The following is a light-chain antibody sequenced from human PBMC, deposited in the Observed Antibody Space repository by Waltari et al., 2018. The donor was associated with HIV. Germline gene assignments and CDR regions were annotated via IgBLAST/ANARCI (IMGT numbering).Light chain of an antibody. J-gene: IGLJ2*01. CDR1: PDDAGRYNL. CDR2: ADR. Sequence: QSALTHPASVSGSPGQSITLTCTGTPDDAGRYNLFSWYQYHTGAAPQLILFADRARPSGVSSRFSASKSGNTATLTITGLLPDDEADYYCSSYTRSISVAFGGGTRVTV. V-gene: IGLV2-14*01. CDR3: SSYTRSISVA.